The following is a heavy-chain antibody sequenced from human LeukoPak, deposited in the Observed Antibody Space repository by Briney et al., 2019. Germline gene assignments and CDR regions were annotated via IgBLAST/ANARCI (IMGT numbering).Heavy chain of an antibody. D-gene: IGHD5-24*01. CDR3: ARGRWLQLRYFDY. J-gene: IGHJ4*02. CDR2: INHSGST. CDR1: GGSISSSNW. Sequence: PSETLSLTCAVSGGSISSSNWWSWVRQPPGKGLEWIGEINHSGSTNYNPSLKSRVTISVDTSKNQFSLKLSSVTAADTAVYYCARGRWLQLRYFDYWGQGTLVTVSS. V-gene: IGHV4-4*02.